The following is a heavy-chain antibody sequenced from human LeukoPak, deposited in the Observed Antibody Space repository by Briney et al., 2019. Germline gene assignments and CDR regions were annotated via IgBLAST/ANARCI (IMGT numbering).Heavy chain of an antibody. CDR3: ARFSSSPYAFDI. CDR1: GFTVSSNY. V-gene: IGHV3-53*01. Sequence: PGGSLRLSCAASGFTVSSNYMSWVRQAPGKGLEWVSVIYSGGSTYCADSVKGRFTISRDNSKNTLYLQMNSLRAEDTAVYYCARFSSSPYAFDIWGQGTMVTVSS. D-gene: IGHD6-13*01. J-gene: IGHJ3*02. CDR2: IYSGGST.